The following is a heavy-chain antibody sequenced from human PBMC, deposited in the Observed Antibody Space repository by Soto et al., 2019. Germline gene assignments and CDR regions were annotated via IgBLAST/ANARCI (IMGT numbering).Heavy chain of an antibody. CDR3: ATRTIRTPDY. V-gene: IGHV3-30*04. Sequence: QVLLVESGGGVVQPGRSLRLSCSASGFTFSNSAMHWVRQAPGKGLEWVAVISKDGENKYYANSLKGRFTISRDNSKNTLYLQLNSLRPEDTAVYYCATRTIRTPDYWGQGTLVTVSS. J-gene: IGHJ4*02. D-gene: IGHD2-2*02. CDR1: GFTFSNSA. CDR2: ISKDGENK.